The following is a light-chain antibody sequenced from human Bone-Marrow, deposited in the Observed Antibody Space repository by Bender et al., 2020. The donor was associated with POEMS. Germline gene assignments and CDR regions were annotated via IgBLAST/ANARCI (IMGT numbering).Light chain of an antibody. CDR3: QAWDSSIAV. CDR2: QDT. J-gene: IGLJ2*01. CDR1: KLGHKY. Sequence: SYELTQPASVSVSPGQTVSITCSGDKLGHKYASWYQQKPGQSPVLVIYQDTKRPSGIPERFSGSNAGNTATLTISETQAMDEADYYCQAWDSSIAVFGGGTKLTVL. V-gene: IGLV3-1*01.